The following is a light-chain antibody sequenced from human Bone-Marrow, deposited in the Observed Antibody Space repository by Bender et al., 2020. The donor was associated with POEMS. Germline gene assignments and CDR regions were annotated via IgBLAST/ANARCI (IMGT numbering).Light chain of an antibody. V-gene: IGLV2-14*02. CDR1: NIGSYNL. J-gene: IGLJ1*01. CDR2: DVH. Sequence: QSALTQPASVSGSPGQSITISCSGANIGSYNLVSWYQQHPGKAPKLMIYDVHNRPSGVSNRFSGSKSDDTASLTISGLQADDEADYYCGSYTSTNTLYVFGTGTKVTVL. CDR3: GSYTSTNTLYV.